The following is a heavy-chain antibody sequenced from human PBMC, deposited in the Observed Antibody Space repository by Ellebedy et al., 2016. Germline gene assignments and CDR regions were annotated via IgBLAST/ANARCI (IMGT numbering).Heavy chain of an antibody. CDR1: GGTFSSYA. J-gene: IGHJ2*01. D-gene: IGHD1-26*01. CDR3: ARYSGSRWAYFDL. V-gene: IGHV1-69*06. CDR2: IIPIFGTA. Sequence: SVMVSCXASGGTFSSYAISWVRQAPGQGLEWMGGIIPIFGTANYAQKFQGRVTITADKSTSTAYMELSSLRSEDTAVYYCARYSGSRWAYFDLWGRGTLVTVSS.